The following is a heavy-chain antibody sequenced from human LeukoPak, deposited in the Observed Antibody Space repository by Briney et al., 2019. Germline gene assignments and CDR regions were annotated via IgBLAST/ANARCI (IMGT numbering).Heavy chain of an antibody. D-gene: IGHD5-12*01. CDR1: GFTFSTYT. Sequence: PGGSLRLSCAASGFTFSTYTMTWVRQAPGRGLEWVSAISGRGGSTYYVDSVKGRFTISRDSSKNTVYLQMNSLAAEDTAVYYCAKELRSHTGWPFDYWGQGTLVTVSS. J-gene: IGHJ4*02. CDR3: AKELRSHTGWPFDY. CDR2: ISGRGGST. V-gene: IGHV3-23*01.